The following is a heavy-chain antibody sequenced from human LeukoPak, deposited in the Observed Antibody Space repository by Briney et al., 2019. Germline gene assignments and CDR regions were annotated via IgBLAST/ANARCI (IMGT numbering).Heavy chain of an antibody. CDR1: GGSVSSGSYY. D-gene: IGHD3-3*01. J-gene: IGHJ4*02. V-gene: IGHV4-61*01. Sequence: PSETLSLTYTVSGGSVSSGSYYWSWIRQPPGKGLEWIGYIYYRGSTNYNPSLKSRVTISVDTSKNQCSLKLSSVTAADTAVYYCARTKRFWSGYYITHFDYWGQGTLVTVSS. CDR3: ARTKRFWSGYYITHFDY. CDR2: IYYRGST.